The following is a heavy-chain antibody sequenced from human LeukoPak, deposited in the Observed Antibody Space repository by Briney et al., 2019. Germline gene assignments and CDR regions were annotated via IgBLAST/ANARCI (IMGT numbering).Heavy chain of an antibody. J-gene: IGHJ6*03. Sequence: SETLSLTCTVSGASISRYYWSWIRQHPGKALEWIGHISYRGSTTYNPSLNSRVTVSVATSPSQSPLQLSSVTGADTALHFFAGGRVSSSTWYSPYYYYFYMAVAGKGRTVTV. V-gene: IGHV4-59*01. CDR2: ISYRGST. CDR3: AGGRVSSSTWYSPYYYYFYMAV. CDR1: GASISRYY. D-gene: IGHD6-13*01.